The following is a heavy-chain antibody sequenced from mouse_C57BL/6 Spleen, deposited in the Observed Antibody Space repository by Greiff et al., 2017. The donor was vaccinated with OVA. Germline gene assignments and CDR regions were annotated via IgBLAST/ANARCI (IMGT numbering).Heavy chain of an antibody. CDR1: GYTFTSYW. CDR3: ARGYYGSSSNA. J-gene: IGHJ1*03. D-gene: IGHD1-1*01. V-gene: IGHV1-61*01. Sequence: QVQLQQPGAELVRPGSSVKLSCKASGYTFTSYWMDWVKQRPGQGLEWIGNIYPSDSETHYNQKFKDKATLTVDKSSSTAYMQLSSLTSEDSAVYYCARGYYGSSSNAWGTGTTVTVSS. CDR2: IYPSDSET.